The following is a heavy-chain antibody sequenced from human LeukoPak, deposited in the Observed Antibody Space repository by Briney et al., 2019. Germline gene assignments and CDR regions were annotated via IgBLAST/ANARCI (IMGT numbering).Heavy chain of an antibody. D-gene: IGHD6-13*01. V-gene: IGHV3-30-3*01. CDR3: ARDLGKSSSWYGIIDY. CDR2: ISYDGSNK. Sequence: GGSLRFSCAASGFTFSSYAMHWVRQAPGKGLEWVAVISYDGSNKYYADSVKGRFTISRDNSKNTLYLQMNSLRAEDTAVYYCARDLGKSSSWYGIIDYWGQGTLVTVSS. CDR1: GFTFSSYA. J-gene: IGHJ4*02.